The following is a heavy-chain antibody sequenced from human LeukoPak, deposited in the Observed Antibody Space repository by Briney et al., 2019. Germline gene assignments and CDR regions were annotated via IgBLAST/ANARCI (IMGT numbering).Heavy chain of an antibody. Sequence: GESLKISCKGSGYRFTSYWIAWVRQMPGKGLECMGIIYPDDSDTRYSPSFQGQVTMSADKSISTAYLQWSSLKASDTAMYYCAGLPYCSGGSCSHFDYWGQGTLVTVSS. CDR3: AGLPYCSGGSCSHFDY. D-gene: IGHD2-15*01. CDR1: GYRFTSYW. V-gene: IGHV5-51*01. CDR2: IYPDDSDT. J-gene: IGHJ4*02.